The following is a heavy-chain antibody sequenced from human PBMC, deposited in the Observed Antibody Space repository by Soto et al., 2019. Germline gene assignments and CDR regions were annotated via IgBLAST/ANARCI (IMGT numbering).Heavy chain of an antibody. J-gene: IGHJ3*01. Sequence: GGSLRLSCAASGFTFSNYAMSWVRQAPGKGLEWVSGISASGSATYYADSVKGRFTISRDNSKNTHSLQMNSLRAEDTAVYYCAKDPNSDYVGGFEFRGQGTMVTVSS. CDR3: AKDPNSDYVGGFEF. CDR1: GFTFSNYA. CDR2: ISASGSAT. D-gene: IGHD6-25*01. V-gene: IGHV3-23*01.